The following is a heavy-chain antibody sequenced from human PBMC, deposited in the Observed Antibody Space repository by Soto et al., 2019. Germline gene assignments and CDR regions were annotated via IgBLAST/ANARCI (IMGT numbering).Heavy chain of an antibody. CDR2: INADYGNT. CDR1: GYTFYSHS. J-gene: IGHJ6*02. CDR3: ARCIQGDYYYVIDF. Sequence: ASVKVSCKASGYTFYSHSISWVRQAPGQGLEWMGRINADYGNTQYAQKFRGRVTMTTDTSTTTVYMELTNLRSDDTAVYYCARCIQGDYYYVIDFWGQGSTVTGSS. V-gene: IGHV1-18*01. D-gene: IGHD5-18*01.